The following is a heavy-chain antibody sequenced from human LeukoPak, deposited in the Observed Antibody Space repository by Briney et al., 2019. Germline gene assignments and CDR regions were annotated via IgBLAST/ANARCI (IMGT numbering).Heavy chain of an antibody. CDR3: AREAGSSWFFGRFDY. Sequence: SQTLSLTCAISGDSVSSNSAAWNWIRQSPSRGLEWLGRTYFRAKWLNEYVVSLKSRATISPDTAKNQFSLHLNSVTPEDTAVYYCAREAGSSWFFGRFDYWGQGSLVTVSS. V-gene: IGHV6-1*01. CDR1: GDSVSSNSAA. CDR2: TYFRAKWLN. D-gene: IGHD6-13*01. J-gene: IGHJ4*02.